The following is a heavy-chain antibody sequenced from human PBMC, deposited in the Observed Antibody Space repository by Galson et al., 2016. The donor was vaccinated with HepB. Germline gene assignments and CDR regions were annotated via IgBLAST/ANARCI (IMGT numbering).Heavy chain of an antibody. Sequence: QSGAEVKKPGESLKISCKGSGYSFISYWIGWVRQMPGKGLEWMGLIYPGDSDTRYSPSFQGQVTISADKSINTAYLQWTSLKASDTAMYYCARPARGYCSGGTCPHPGYFDLWGRGTLVTVSS. CDR3: ARPARGYCSGGTCPHPGYFDL. CDR1: GYSFISYW. V-gene: IGHV5-51*01. D-gene: IGHD2-15*01. CDR2: IYPGDSDT. J-gene: IGHJ2*01.